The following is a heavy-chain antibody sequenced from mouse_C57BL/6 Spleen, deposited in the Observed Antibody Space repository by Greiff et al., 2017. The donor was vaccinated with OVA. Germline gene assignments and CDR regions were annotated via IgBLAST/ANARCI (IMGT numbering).Heavy chain of an antibody. V-gene: IGHV1-15*01. D-gene: IGHD1-1*01. CDR1: GYTFTDYE. Sequence: VQLQQSGAELVRPGASVTLSCKASGYTFTDYEMHWVKQTPVHGLEWIGAIDPETGGTAYNQKFKGKAILTADKSSSTAYMELRSLTSEDAASYYCTRVGDYYSSYKRFDYWGKGTTLTVAS. CDR2: IDPETGGT. CDR3: TRVGDYYSSYKRFDY. J-gene: IGHJ2*01.